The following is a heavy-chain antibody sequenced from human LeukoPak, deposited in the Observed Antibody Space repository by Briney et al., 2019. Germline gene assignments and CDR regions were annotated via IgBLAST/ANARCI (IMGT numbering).Heavy chain of an antibody. CDR1: GFTINSYS. V-gene: IGHV3-15*01. J-gene: IGHJ4*02. Sequence: PGGALRLSCAASGFTINSYSMNWVRQAPGKGLEWVGRIKSKTDGGTTDYAAPVKGRFTISRDDSKNTLYLQMNSLKTEDTAVYYCTTKARIPTDYWGQGTLVTVSS. CDR2: IKSKTDGGTT. CDR3: TTKARIPTDY. D-gene: IGHD2-2*02.